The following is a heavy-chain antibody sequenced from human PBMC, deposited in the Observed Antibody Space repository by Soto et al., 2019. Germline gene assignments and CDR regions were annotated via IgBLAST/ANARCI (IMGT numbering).Heavy chain of an antibody. CDR3: AKDGGVTWTYYDDVWGSYPLDY. CDR1: GFTFISYG. J-gene: IGHJ4*02. V-gene: IGHV3-30*18. D-gene: IGHD3-16*02. Sequence: GGSLRLSCAASGFTFISYGMHWVLQAPCKGLEWVAVISYDGSNKYYADSVKGRFTISRDNSKNTLYLQMNSLRAEDTAVYYCAKDGGVTWTYYDDVWGSYPLDYWGQGTLVTVSS. CDR2: ISYDGSNK.